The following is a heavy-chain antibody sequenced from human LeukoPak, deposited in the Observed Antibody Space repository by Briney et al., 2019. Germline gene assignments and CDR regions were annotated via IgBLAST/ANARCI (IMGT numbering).Heavy chain of an antibody. V-gene: IGHV3-21*01. D-gene: IGHD5-18*01. CDR2: ITRSSDYI. J-gene: IGHJ4*02. CDR1: GFTFSDHN. Sequence: KPGGSLRLPCAASGFTFSDHNMTWVRQAPGKGLEWVSSITRSSDYIYYADSVKGRFTISRDNAKNSLYLQMNSLRAEDTAVYYCGRDQGYTYGSVWGQGTLATVSS. CDR3: GRDQGYTYGSV.